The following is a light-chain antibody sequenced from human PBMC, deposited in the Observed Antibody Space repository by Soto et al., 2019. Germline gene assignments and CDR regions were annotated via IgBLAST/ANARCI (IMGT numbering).Light chain of an antibody. CDR1: QGISSA. CDR2: DVS. J-gene: IGKJ4*01. V-gene: IGKV1D-13*01. Sequence: AIQLTQSPSSLSASVGDRVTITCRASQGISSALAWYQQKPGKPPKPLIFDVSRLESGVPSRFSGSGSGTDFTLTISSLQPEYFATYYCQQFNNYPLTFGGGTKVEIX. CDR3: QQFNNYPLT.